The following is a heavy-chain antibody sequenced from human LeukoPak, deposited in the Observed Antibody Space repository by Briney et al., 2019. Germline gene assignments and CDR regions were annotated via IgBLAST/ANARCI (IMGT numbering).Heavy chain of an antibody. CDR3: AREDLGGSYYAFDI. CDR1: GFTVSSNY. D-gene: IGHD1-26*01. J-gene: IGHJ3*02. V-gene: IGHV3-53*01. Sequence: GGSLRLSCAVSGFTVSSNYMSWVRQAPGKGLEWVSLIYSGGGTYYADSVRGRFTISRDDSKNTLYLQMNSLRAEDTAVYYCAREDLGGSYYAFDIWGQGTMVTVSS. CDR2: IYSGGGT.